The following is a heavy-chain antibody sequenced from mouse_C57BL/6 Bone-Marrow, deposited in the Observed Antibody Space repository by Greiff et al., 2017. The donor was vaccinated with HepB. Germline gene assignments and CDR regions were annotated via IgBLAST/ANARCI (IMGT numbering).Heavy chain of an antibody. Sequence: EVMLVESGGGLVQPKGSLKLSCAASGFSFNTYAMNWVRQAPGKGLEWVARIRSTSNNYATYYADSVKDRFTISRDDSESMLYLQMNNLKTEDTAMYYCVRDYYGSSYHWYFDVWGTGTTVTVSS. CDR1: GFSFNTYA. J-gene: IGHJ1*03. D-gene: IGHD1-1*01. V-gene: IGHV10-1*01. CDR2: IRSTSNNYAT. CDR3: VRDYYGSSYHWYFDV.